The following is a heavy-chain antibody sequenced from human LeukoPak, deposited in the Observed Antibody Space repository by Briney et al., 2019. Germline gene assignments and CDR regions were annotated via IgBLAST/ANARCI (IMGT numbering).Heavy chain of an antibody. CDR2: IYTSGGT. Sequence: ASETLSLTCTVSGGSISSYYWSWIRQPAGKGLEWIGRIYTSGGTNYNPSLKSRVTMSVDTSKNQFSLKLSSVTAADTAVYYCARDLGSSYYYYGMDVWGQGTTVTVSS. J-gene: IGHJ6*02. V-gene: IGHV4-4*07. D-gene: IGHD6-13*01. CDR3: ARDLGSSYYYYGMDV. CDR1: GGSISSYY.